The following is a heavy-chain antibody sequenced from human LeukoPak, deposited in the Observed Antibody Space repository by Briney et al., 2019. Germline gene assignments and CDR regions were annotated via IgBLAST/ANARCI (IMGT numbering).Heavy chain of an antibody. CDR2: IYYSGST. Sequence: SETLSLTCTVSGGSISSYYWSWIRQPPGKGLEWIGYIYYSGSTNYNPSLKSRVTISVDTSKNQFSLKLSSVTAADTAVYYCVRVPRGGIFGVVNNWFDPWGQGTLVTVSS. CDR1: GGSISSYY. V-gene: IGHV4-59*01. CDR3: VRVPRGGIFGVVNNWFDP. J-gene: IGHJ5*02. D-gene: IGHD3-3*01.